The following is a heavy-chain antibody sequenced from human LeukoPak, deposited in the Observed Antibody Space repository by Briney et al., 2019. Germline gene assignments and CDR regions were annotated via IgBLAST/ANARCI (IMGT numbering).Heavy chain of an antibody. Sequence: SETLSLTCTVSGGSISSYYWSWIRQPPGKGLEWIGYIYYSGGTNYNPSLKSRVTISVDTSKNQFSLKLSSVTAADTAVYYCAREVNYYDSSGFDYWGQGTLVTVSS. CDR3: AREVNYYDSSGFDY. CDR2: IYYSGGT. D-gene: IGHD3-22*01. CDR1: GGSISSYY. J-gene: IGHJ4*02. V-gene: IGHV4-59*01.